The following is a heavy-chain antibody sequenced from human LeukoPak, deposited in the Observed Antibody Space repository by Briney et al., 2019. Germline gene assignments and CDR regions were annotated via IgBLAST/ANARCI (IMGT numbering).Heavy chain of an antibody. CDR2: IHYSGST. D-gene: IGHD5-24*01. Sequence: SETLSLTCIVSGGSISSSSYSWGWIRQPPEKGLEWIGSIHYSGSTYYNPSLKSRVTVSVDTSKNQFSLYLSSVTAADTAVYYCASADALTAMAFDYWGQGTLVTVSS. V-gene: IGHV4-39*01. J-gene: IGHJ4*02. CDR1: GGSISSSSYS. CDR3: ASADALTAMAFDY.